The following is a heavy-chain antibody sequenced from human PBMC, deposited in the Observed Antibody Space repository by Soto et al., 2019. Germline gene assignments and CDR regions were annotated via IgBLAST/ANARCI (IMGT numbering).Heavy chain of an antibody. CDR3: ARGHYDYVWGSYRWGYFDY. J-gene: IGHJ4*02. CDR1: GGSFSGYY. Sequence: QVQLQQWGAGLLKPSETLSLTCAVYGGSFSGYYWSLIRQPPGKGLEWIGEINHSGSTNYNPSLKSRVTISVDTSKNQFSLKLSSVTAADTAVYYCARGHYDYVWGSYRWGYFDYWGQGTLVTVSS. V-gene: IGHV4-34*01. D-gene: IGHD3-16*02. CDR2: INHSGST.